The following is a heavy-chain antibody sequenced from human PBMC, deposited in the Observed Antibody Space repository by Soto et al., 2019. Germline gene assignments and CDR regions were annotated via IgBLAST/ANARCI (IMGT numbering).Heavy chain of an antibody. J-gene: IGHJ4*02. V-gene: IGHV4-39*01. CDR2: IYYSGST. D-gene: IGHD2-15*01. Sequence: LSLTCTVSGGSISSSSYYWGWIRQPPGKGLEWIGSIYYSGSTYYNPSLKSRVTISVDTSKNQFSLKLSSVTAADTAVYYCARHTTCSGGSCYSGYFDYWGQGTLVTVSS. CDR3: ARHTTCSGGSCYSGYFDY. CDR1: GGSISSSSYY.